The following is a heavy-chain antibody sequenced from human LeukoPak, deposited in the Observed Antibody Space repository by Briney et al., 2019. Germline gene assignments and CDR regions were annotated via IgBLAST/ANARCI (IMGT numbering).Heavy chain of an antibody. V-gene: IGHV3-30*03. Sequence: GGSLRLSCAASGFTFSSYGMHWVRQAPGKGLEWVAVISFDGSSKDYAQSVKGRFTISRDNSKNTLYLQMNSLRVEDTDVYYCARAPPRPRGALDYWGQGTLVTVSS. CDR3: ARAPPRPRGALDY. J-gene: IGHJ4*02. D-gene: IGHD3-10*01. CDR2: ISFDGSSK. CDR1: GFTFSSYG.